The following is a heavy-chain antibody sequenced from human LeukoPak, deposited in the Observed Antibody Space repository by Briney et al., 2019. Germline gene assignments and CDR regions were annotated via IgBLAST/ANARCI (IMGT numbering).Heavy chain of an antibody. J-gene: IGHJ4*02. Sequence: SATLSLTCTVSGGSISSYYWSWIRQPPGKGLEWIGYIYYSGSTNYNPSLKSRVTISVDTSKNQFSLKLSSVTAADTAVYYCARHRLGLPRLVIDYWGQGTLVTVS. CDR1: GGSISSYY. CDR2: IYYSGST. V-gene: IGHV4-59*08. D-gene: IGHD7-27*01. CDR3: ARHRLGLPRLVIDY.